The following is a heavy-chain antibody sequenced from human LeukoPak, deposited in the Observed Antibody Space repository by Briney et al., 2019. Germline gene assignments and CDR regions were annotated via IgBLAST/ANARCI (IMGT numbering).Heavy chain of an antibody. CDR2: INWNGGST. CDR1: GFTFDDYG. CDR3: ARGRGSYFYYYYMDV. Sequence: GGSLRLSCAASGFTFDDYGMSWVRQAPGKGLEWVSGINWNGGSTGYADSVKGRFTISRDNAKNSLYLQMNSLRAEDTALYYCARGRGSYFYYYYMDVWGKGTTVTVSS. D-gene: IGHD3-16*01. J-gene: IGHJ6*03. V-gene: IGHV3-20*04.